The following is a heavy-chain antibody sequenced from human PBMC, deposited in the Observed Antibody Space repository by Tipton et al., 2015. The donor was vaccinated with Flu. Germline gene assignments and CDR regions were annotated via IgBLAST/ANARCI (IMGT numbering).Heavy chain of an antibody. D-gene: IGHD2-15*01. CDR2: INYDGSQK. V-gene: IGHV3-7*01. CDR1: GFTFSTHW. J-gene: IGHJ5*02. CDR3: ARYYLVVVPPTGPEGWVDP. Sequence: SLRLSCAASGFTFSTHWMNWVRRAPGKGLEWVANINYDGSQKDYVDSVKGRFSILRDSARDSLFLQMNSLRAEDSGVYYCARYYLVVVPPTGPEGWVDPWGQGTLVTVSS.